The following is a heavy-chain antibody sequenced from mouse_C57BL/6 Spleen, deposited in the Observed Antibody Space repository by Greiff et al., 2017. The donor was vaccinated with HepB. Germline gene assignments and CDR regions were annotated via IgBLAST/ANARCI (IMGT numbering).Heavy chain of an antibody. V-gene: IGHV1-50*01. Sequence: QVQLQQPGAELVKPGASVKLSCKASGYTFTSYWMQWVKQRPGQGLEWIGEIDPSDSYTNYNQKFKGKATLTVDTSSSTAYMQLSSLTSEDSAGYYCAREGNGSSYEYFDYWGQGTTLTVSS. CDR3: AREGNGSSYEYFDY. D-gene: IGHD1-1*01. J-gene: IGHJ2*01. CDR2: IDPSDSYT. CDR1: GYTFTSYW.